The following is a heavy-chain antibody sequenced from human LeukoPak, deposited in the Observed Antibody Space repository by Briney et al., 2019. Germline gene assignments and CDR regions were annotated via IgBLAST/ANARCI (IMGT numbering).Heavy chain of an antibody. J-gene: IGHJ4*02. CDR3: ARLWQRQLVYGHLWVDY. D-gene: IGHD6-13*01. Sequence: PGGSLRLSCAASGFTFSSYGMSWVRQAPGKGLGWVSSISSSSSYIYYADSVKGRFTISRDNAKNSLYLQMNSLRAEDTAVYYCARLWQRQLVYGHLWVDYWGQGTLVTVSS. V-gene: IGHV3-21*01. CDR2: ISSSSSYI. CDR1: GFTFSSYG.